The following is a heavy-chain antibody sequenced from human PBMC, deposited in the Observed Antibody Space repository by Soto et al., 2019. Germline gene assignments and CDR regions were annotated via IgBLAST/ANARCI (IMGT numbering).Heavy chain of an antibody. D-gene: IGHD6-6*01. CDR2: IYDSESA. V-gene: IGHV4-31*03. J-gene: IGHJ4*02. CDR3: VRASSSSSAADY. CDR1: GESISSGGYY. Sequence: QVQLQESGPGLVKPSQTLSLTCSVSGESISSGGYYWSWIRHHPGKGLEWIGYIYDSESAYYNPSLKSRVTISMDTSKNHFAMRLSSVTAADTAVYYCVRASSSSSAADYWGQGTLATVSS.